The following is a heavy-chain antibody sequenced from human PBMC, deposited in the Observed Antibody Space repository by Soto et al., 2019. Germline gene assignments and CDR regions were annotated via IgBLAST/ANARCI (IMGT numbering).Heavy chain of an antibody. CDR3: ARVQWLRLNYYYYYGMDV. CDR2: IYYSGST. D-gene: IGHD5-12*01. J-gene: IGHJ6*02. V-gene: IGHV4-59*01. Sequence: SETLSLTCTVSGGSISSYYWSWIRQPPWKGLEWIGYIYYSGSTNYNPSLKSRVTISVDTSKNQFSLKLSSVTAADTAVYYCARVQWLRLNYYYYYGMDVWGQGTTVTVSS. CDR1: GGSISSYY.